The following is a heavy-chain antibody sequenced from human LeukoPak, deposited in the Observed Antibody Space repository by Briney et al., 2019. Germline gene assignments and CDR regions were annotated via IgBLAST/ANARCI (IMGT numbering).Heavy chain of an antibody. CDR2: MNPNSGGT. CDR3: ARARFGPTATLHDY. CDR1: GYTFTSYD. J-gene: IGHJ4*02. D-gene: IGHD4-17*01. Sequence: ASVKVSCKASGYTFTSYDINWVRQATGQGLEWMGWMNPNSGGTNYAQKFQGRVTMTSDTSISTAYMELSRLRSDDTAMYYCARARFGPTATLHDYWGQGTLVTVSS. V-gene: IGHV1-2*02.